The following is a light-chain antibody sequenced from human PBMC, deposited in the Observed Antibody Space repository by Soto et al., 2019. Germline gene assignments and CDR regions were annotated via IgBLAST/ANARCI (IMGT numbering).Light chain of an antibody. V-gene: IGKV3-15*01. CDR1: QSVSSN. J-gene: IGKJ4*01. CDR3: QQYNNWPALT. Sequence: EIVMTQSPSTLSVSPGARAPLSCRASQSVSSNLAWYQQKPGQAPRLLIYGASTRATGIPARFSGSGSGTEFTLTISSLQSEDFAVYYCQQYNNWPALTFGGGTKVDI. CDR2: GAS.